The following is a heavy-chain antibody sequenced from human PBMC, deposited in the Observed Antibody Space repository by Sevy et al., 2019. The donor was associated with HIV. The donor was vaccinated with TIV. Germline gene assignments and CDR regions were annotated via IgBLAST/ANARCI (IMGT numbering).Heavy chain of an antibody. V-gene: IGHV3-23*01. CDR1: GFTFSSYA. D-gene: IGHD4-17*01. CDR3: AKSPKRLPLDY. CDR2: ISGSGGST. J-gene: IGHJ4*02. Sequence: LSLTCAASGFTFSSYAMSWVRQAPGKGLEWVSAISGSGGSTYYAESVKGRFTISRDNSKNTLYLQMNSLRAEDTAVYYCAKSPKRLPLDYWGQGTLVTVSS.